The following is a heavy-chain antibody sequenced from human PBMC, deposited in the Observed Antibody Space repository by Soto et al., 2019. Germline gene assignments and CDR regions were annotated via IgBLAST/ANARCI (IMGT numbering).Heavy chain of an antibody. Sequence: SETLSLTCTVSGGSISSYYWSWIRQPPGKGLEWIGFIYYSGSTNYNPSLKSRVTISVDTSKNQFSLKLSSVTAADTAVYYCAKCGGGDDFWSGYYYYTDVWGKGTTVTVSS. CDR2: IYYSGST. V-gene: IGHV4-59*08. CDR1: GGSISSYY. J-gene: IGHJ6*03. D-gene: IGHD3-3*01. CDR3: AKCGGGDDFWSGYYYYTDV.